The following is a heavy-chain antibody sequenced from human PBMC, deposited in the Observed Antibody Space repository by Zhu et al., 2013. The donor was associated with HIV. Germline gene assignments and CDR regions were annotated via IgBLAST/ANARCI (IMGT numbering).Heavy chain of an antibody. V-gene: IGHV1-69*06. J-gene: IGHJ6*01. CDR3: ARVGTSVQLAVRQRTYVHGIDV. CDR2: IIPIFGTA. CDR1: GGTFSSYA. D-gene: IGHD2-15*01. Sequence: QVQLVQSGAEVKKPGSSVKVSCKASGGTFSSYAISWVRQAPGQGLEWMGGIIPIFGTANYAQKFQGRVTITADKSTSTAYMELSSLRSEDTAVYYCARVGTSVQLAVRQRTYVHGIDVVGNGP.